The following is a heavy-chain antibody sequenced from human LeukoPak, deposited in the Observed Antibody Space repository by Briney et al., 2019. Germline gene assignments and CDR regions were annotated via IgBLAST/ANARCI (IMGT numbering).Heavy chain of an antibody. J-gene: IGHJ4*02. CDR1: GGSISSYY. Sequence: SETLSLTCTVSGGSISSYYWSWIRQPPGKGLEWIGYIYTSGSTDYNPSLKSRVTISVDTSKNQFSLKLSSVTAADTAVYYCARIYYDSSGYYYHVDYWGQGTLVTVSS. CDR3: ARIYYDSSGYYYHVDY. V-gene: IGHV4-4*09. CDR2: IYTSGST. D-gene: IGHD3-22*01.